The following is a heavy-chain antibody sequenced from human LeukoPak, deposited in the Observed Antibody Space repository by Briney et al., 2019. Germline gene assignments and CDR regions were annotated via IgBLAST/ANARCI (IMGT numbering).Heavy chain of an antibody. CDR1: GGSFSGYY. D-gene: IGHD6-19*01. V-gene: IGHV4-34*01. CDR3: ARGRGSGGKPAADY. J-gene: IGHJ4*02. CDR2: INHSGST. Sequence: SETLSLTCAVYGGSFSGYYWSWIRQPPGKGLEWIGEINHSGSTNYNPSLKSRVTISVDTSKNQFSLKLSSVTAADTAVYYCARGRGSGGKPAADYWGQGTLVTVSS.